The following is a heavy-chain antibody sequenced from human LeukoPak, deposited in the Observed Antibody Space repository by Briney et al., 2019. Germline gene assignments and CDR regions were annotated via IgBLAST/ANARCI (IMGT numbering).Heavy chain of an antibody. J-gene: IGHJ4*02. CDR1: GFTFSSYG. CDR2: IRYDGSNK. V-gene: IGHV3-30*02. CDR3: TTDRGIAVRPLFDY. D-gene: IGHD6-19*01. Sequence: TGGSLRLSCAASGFTFSSYGMHWVRQAPGKGLEWVAFIRYDGSNKYYADSVKGRFTISRDNSKNTLYLQMNSLRAEDTAVYYCTTDRGIAVRPLFDYWGQGTLVTVSS.